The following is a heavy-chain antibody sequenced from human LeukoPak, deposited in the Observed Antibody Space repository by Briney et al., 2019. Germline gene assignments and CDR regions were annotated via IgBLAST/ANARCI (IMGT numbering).Heavy chain of an antibody. CDR2: ISGIGGST. CDR1: GFTFSSYA. Sequence: GGSLRLSCAASGFTFSSYAMSWVRQAPGKRLEWVSAISGIGGSTYYADSVKGRFTISRDNSKNTLYLQMNSLRAEDTAVYYCAKGFDFWSASYYFDYWGQGTLVTVSS. D-gene: IGHD3-3*01. CDR3: AKGFDFWSASYYFDY. V-gene: IGHV3-23*01. J-gene: IGHJ4*02.